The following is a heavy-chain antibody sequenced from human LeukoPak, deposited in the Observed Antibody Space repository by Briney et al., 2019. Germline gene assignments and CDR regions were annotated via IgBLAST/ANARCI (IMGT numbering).Heavy chain of an antibody. J-gene: IGHJ4*02. V-gene: IGHV3-74*01. CDR1: GFTFSSYW. D-gene: IGHD6-13*01. CDR2: INSDGSST. Sequence: GGSLRLSCAASGFTFSSYWMHWVRQAPGKGLVWVSRINSDGSSTSYADSVKGRFTISRDNAKNTLYLQMNSLRAEDTAVYYCASNPTGAVKWQQLHFDYWGQGTLVTVSS. CDR3: ASNPTGAVKWQQLHFDY.